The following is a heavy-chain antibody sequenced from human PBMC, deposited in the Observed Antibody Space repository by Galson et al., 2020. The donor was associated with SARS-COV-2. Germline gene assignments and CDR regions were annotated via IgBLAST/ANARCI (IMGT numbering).Heavy chain of an antibody. CDR1: GFTFSSYA. CDR2: ISGSGGST. J-gene: IGHJ5*02. Sequence: GESLKISCAASGFTFSSYAMSWVRQAPGKGLEWVSAISGSGGSTYYADSVKGRFTISRDNSKNTLYLQMNSLRAEDTAVYYCAKDSAWKAVAGTVTWFDPWGQGTLVTVSS. V-gene: IGHV3-23*01. CDR3: AKDSAWKAVAGTVTWFDP. D-gene: IGHD6-19*01.